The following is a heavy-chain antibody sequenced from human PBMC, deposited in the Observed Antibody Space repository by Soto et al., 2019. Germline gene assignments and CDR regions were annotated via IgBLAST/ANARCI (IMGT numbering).Heavy chain of an antibody. Sequence: QVQLVESGGGVVQPGRSLRLSCAASGFTFDSHTMHWVRQAPGKGLEWVALISFDGSLKYDADSVKGRFTISRENFKNTLFLEMNSLRAEDTGVYYCARTYSSSWNYFDYWGQGTLVTVSS. D-gene: IGHD6-13*01. CDR3: ARTYSSSWNYFDY. CDR1: GFTFDSHT. CDR2: ISFDGSLK. J-gene: IGHJ4*02. V-gene: IGHV3-30*04.